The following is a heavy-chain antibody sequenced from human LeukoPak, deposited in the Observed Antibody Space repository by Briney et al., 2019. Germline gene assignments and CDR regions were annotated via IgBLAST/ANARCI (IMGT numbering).Heavy chain of an antibody. CDR1: GFTFDGYV. J-gene: IGHJ4*02. D-gene: IGHD5-18*01. V-gene: IGHV3-9*01. CDR3: AKGRGYSYGSIIDY. Sequence: GGSLRLSCAASGFTFDGYVMHWVRQAPGKGLEWVSGISWNSGSIGYADSVKGRFTISRDNAKNSLYLQMNSLRAEDTALYYCAKGRGYSYGSIIDYWGQGTLVTVSS. CDR2: ISWNSGSI.